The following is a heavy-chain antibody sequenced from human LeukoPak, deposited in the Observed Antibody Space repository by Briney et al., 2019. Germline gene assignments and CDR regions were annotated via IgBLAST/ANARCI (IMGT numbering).Heavy chain of an antibody. V-gene: IGHV1-8*01. D-gene: IGHD3-10*01. Sequence: ASVKVSCKASGYTFTSYDINWVRQATGQGLEWMGWMNPNSGNTGYAQKLQGRVTMTRNTSISTAYMELSSLRSEDTAVYDCARGRAAYYYGSGSYLNWFDPWGQGTLVTVSS. J-gene: IGHJ5*02. CDR2: MNPNSGNT. CDR3: ARGRAAYYYGSGSYLNWFDP. CDR1: GYTFTSYD.